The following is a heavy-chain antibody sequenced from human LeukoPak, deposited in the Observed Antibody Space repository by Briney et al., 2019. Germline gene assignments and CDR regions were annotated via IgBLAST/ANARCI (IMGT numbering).Heavy chain of an antibody. CDR1: GFAFISTS. J-gene: IGHJ6*01. V-gene: IGHV3-48*04. D-gene: IGHD1-1*01. CDR2: SSTVTGNI. Sequence: SGGSLRLSRAASGFAFISTSIHWVRQAPGKGLEWLSYSSTVTGNIYYADSVKGRFTISRDNAKSSLNLQMSSLRAEDTAVYFCAKTWNLFHLDVWGKRANVPGPS. CDR3: AKTWNLFHLDV.